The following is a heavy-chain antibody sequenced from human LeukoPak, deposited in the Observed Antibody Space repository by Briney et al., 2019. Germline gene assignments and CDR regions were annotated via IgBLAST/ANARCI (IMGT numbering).Heavy chain of an antibody. CDR1: GGSISSSSYY. CDR2: IYYSGST. D-gene: IGHD3-22*01. V-gene: IGHV4-39*01. CDR3: ARHGKRNYYDSSGYYKY. J-gene: IGHJ4*02. Sequence: SETLSLTCTVSGGSISSSSYYWGWIRQPPGKGLEWIRSIYYSGSTYYNPSLKSRVTISVDTSKNQFSLKLSSATAADTAVYYCARHGKRNYYDSSGYYKYWGQGTLVTVSS.